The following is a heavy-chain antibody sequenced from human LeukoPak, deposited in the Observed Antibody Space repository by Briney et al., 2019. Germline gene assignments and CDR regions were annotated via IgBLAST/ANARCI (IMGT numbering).Heavy chain of an antibody. CDR2: IKQDGSEK. D-gene: IGHD5-18*01. V-gene: IGHV3-7*01. Sequence: GGSLRLSCAASGFTFGTYWMSWVRQAPGKGLEWVANIKQDGSEKYYVDSVKGRFTISRDNAKNALYLQMNSLRAEDTAVYYCARGEFAWIQGSYGMNVWGQGTTVTVSS. J-gene: IGHJ6*02. CDR1: GFTFGTYW. CDR3: ARGEFAWIQGSYGMNV.